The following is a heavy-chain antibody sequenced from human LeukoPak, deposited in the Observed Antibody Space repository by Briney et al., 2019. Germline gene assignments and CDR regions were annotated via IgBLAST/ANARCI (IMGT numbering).Heavy chain of an antibody. CDR3: ARESGYSGYDYDY. Sequence: GGSLRLSCAASGFTVSSNYMSWVRQAPGKGLEWVSVIYSGSSTYHADSVKGRFTISRDNSKNTLYLQMNSLRAEDTAVYYCARESGYSGYDYDYWGQGTLVTVSS. J-gene: IGHJ4*02. V-gene: IGHV3-66*01. CDR1: GFTVSSNY. D-gene: IGHD5-12*01. CDR2: IYSGSST.